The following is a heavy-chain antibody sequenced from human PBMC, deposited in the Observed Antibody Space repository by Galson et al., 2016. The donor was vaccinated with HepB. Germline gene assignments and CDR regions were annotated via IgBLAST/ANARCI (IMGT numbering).Heavy chain of an antibody. Sequence: ETLSLTCTVSGASISSSSYYWGWIRQPPGRGLDWIATIYYTGSTHYSPSLQSRVTISADSSRNQSSLRLSAVTAADTAVYYCARYLSGSYYYPMDVWGQGTTVTISS. V-gene: IGHV4-39*01. CDR1: GASISSSSYY. J-gene: IGHJ6*02. D-gene: IGHD5-12*01. CDR3: ARYLSGSYYYPMDV. CDR2: IYYTGST.